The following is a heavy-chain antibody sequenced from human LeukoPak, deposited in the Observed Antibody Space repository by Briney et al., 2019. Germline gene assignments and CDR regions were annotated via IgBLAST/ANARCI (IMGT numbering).Heavy chain of an antibody. CDR2: IRYDGSNQ. J-gene: IGHJ6*03. D-gene: IGHD4-23*01. V-gene: IGHV3-30*02. CDR3: AKAISGGSDSMDV. Sequence: GGSLILSCAASGFTFSSYGMHWVRQAPGKGLEWVAFIRYDGSNQYYGDSVKCRFTISRDNSKNTLYVQMNSLSAEDTAVYYCAKAISGGSDSMDVWGKGATVTVSS. CDR1: GFTFSSYG.